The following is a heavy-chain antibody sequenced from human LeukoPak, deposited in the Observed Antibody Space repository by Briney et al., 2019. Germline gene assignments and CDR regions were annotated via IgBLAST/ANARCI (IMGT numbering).Heavy chain of an antibody. Sequence: ASVKVSCKVSGYMVVDLSIHWVRQAPGKGLEWMGGFDPAEKTTMYAQKFQGRVSMTEDTSTDTAYMELSGLRSEDTATYYCATDLHKLWRGDGPGRGFWGQGTLVIVS. J-gene: IGHJ4*02. D-gene: IGHD3-3*01. CDR3: ATDLHKLWRGDGPGRGF. CDR1: GYMVVDLS. CDR2: FDPAEKTT. V-gene: IGHV1-24*01.